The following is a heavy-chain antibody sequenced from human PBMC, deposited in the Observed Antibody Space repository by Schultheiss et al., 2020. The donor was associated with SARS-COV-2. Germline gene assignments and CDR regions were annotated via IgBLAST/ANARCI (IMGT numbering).Heavy chain of an antibody. D-gene: IGHD1-1*01. V-gene: IGHV3-13*05. J-gene: IGHJ6*02. CDR3: AKGITTRRFYYDMDV. Sequence: GGSLRLSCAASGFTFSSYDMHWVRQATGKGLEWVSAIGTAGDPYYPGSVKGRFTISRENAKNSLYLQMNSLRAEDTAVYYCAKGITTRRFYYDMDVWGQGTTVTVSS. CDR1: GFTFSSYD. CDR2: IGTAGDP.